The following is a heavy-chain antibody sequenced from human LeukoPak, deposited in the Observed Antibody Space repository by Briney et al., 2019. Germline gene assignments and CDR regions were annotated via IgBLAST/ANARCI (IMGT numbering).Heavy chain of an antibody. CDR2: ISSSSSYI. CDR1: GFTFSSYN. D-gene: IGHD6-19*01. Sequence: GGSLRLSCAASGFTFSSYNMNWVRQAPGKGLEWVSSISSSSSYIYYADSVKGRFTISRDNAKNSLYLQMNSLRAEDTAVYHCAREANAVAHYWGQGTLVTVSS. V-gene: IGHV3-21*01. J-gene: IGHJ4*02. CDR3: AREANAVAHY.